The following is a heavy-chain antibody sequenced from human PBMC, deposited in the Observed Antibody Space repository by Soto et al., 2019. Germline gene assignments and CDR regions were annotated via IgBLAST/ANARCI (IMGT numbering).Heavy chain of an antibody. V-gene: IGHV3-23*01. D-gene: IGHD6-13*01. CDR1: GFTFSSYA. CDR3: AKVKQLAPESDY. Sequence: GGSLRLSCAASGFTFSSYAMSWVRQAPGKGLEWVSGISGSGGSTYYADSVKGRFTISRDNSKNTLYLQMNSLRAEDTAVYYCAKVKQLAPESDYWGQGTLVTVSS. CDR2: ISGSGGST. J-gene: IGHJ4*02.